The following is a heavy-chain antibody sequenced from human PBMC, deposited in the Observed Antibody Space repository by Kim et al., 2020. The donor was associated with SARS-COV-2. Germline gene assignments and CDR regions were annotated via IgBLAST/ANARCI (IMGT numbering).Heavy chain of an antibody. Sequence: YAVPVKGRFTIARDNSKNTLYLQMNSLRVEDTAVYFCAKDLLWFGESSDYWGQGTLVTVSS. J-gene: IGHJ4*01. CDR3: AKDLLWFGESSDY. D-gene: IGHD3-10*01. V-gene: IGHV3-30*02.